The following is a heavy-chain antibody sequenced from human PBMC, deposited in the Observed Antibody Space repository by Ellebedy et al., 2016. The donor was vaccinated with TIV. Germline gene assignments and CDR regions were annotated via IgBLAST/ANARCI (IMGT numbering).Heavy chain of an antibody. CDR1: GLTFSSHA. V-gene: IGHV3-23*01. Sequence: GESLKISCAASGLTFSSHAMSWVRQAPGKGLEWVSGIVGGGAERYADSVKGRFTISRDNSKNTVDLQMKSLRDEDTAVYFCAKDRTAGDGYWVFDSWGQGTLVTVSS. CDR2: IVGGGA. D-gene: IGHD5-18*01. J-gene: IGHJ4*02. CDR3: AKDRTAGDGYWVFDS.